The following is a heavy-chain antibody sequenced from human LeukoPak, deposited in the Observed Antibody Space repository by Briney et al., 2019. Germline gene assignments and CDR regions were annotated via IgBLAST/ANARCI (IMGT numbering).Heavy chain of an antibody. CDR1: GFTFSSYA. CDR2: ISGSGGNT. V-gene: IGHV3-23*01. CDR3: AKGGEPLTYYDFWSGYLPFDY. J-gene: IGHJ4*02. D-gene: IGHD3-3*01. Sequence: PGGSLRLSCAASGFTFSSYAMSWVRQAPGKGLEWVSAISGSGGNTYYADSVKGRFTISRDNSKNTLYLQMNSLRAEDTAVYYCAKGGEPLTYYDFWSGYLPFDYWGQGTLVTVSS.